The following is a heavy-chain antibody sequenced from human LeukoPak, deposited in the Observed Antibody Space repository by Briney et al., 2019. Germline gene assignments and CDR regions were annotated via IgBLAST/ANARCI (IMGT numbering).Heavy chain of an antibody. CDR1: GFTFSDYY. J-gene: IGHJ4*02. Sequence: GGSLRLSCAASGFTFSDYYMSWLRQAPGKGLEWVSYISSSGSPIYYADSVKGRFTISRDNAKNSLYLQMNSLRAEDTAVYYCARERELDYWGQGTLVTVSS. CDR2: ISSSGSPI. CDR3: ARERELDY. V-gene: IGHV3-11*01. D-gene: IGHD1-26*01.